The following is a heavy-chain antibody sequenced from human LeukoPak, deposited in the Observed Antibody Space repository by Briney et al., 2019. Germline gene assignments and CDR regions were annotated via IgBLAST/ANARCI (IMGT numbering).Heavy chain of an antibody. J-gene: IGHJ4*02. CDR2: ISFDETKK. CDR1: GFSFSKYA. V-gene: IGHV3-30-3*01. D-gene: IGHD2/OR15-2a*01. Sequence: GGSLRLSCAASGFSFSKYAMHWVRQAPGKGLEWVAVISFDETKKYYADSVKGRFTISRDTSNNTLFLQMNSLKTEDTAVYFCARMKVIKGASLDYWGQGSLVTVSS. CDR3: ARMKVIKGASLDY.